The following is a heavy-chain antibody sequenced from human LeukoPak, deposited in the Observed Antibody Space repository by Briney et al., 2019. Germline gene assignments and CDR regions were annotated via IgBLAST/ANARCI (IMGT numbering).Heavy chain of an antibody. V-gene: IGHV3-30*01. D-gene: IGHD1-26*01. J-gene: IGHJ1*01. CDR3: ARDGIVGATTSYYFQH. Sequence: GGSLRLSCPASGFTFSSYGMHWVRQAPGKGQEWGADISYDGSNKYYADSVKGRFTISRDNSKTTLYLQLNSLRAEDTAVYYCARDGIVGATTSYYFQHWGQGTLVTVSS. CDR1: GFTFSSYG. CDR2: ISYDGSNK.